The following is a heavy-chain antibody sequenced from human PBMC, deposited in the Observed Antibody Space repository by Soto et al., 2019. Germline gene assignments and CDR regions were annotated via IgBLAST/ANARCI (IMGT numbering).Heavy chain of an antibody. J-gene: IGHJ6*02. V-gene: IGHV3-9*01. CDR2: ISWNSGSI. Sequence: PGGSLRLSCAASGFTFDDYATHWVRQAPGKGLEWVSGISWNSGSIGYADSVKGRFTISRDNAKNSLYLQMNSLRAEDTALYYCAKDMAIRPPYYGMDVWGQGTTVTVSS. D-gene: IGHD3-16*01. CDR1: GFTFDDYA. CDR3: AKDMAIRPPYYGMDV.